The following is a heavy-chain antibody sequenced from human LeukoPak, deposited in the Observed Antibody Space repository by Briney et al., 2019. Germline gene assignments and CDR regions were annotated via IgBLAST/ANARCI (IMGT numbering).Heavy chain of an antibody. CDR3: ARRYCSGGSCYSGGNWFDP. CDR1: GGSISSYY. J-gene: IGHJ5*02. D-gene: IGHD2-15*01. CDR2: IYYSGST. V-gene: IGHV4-59*08. Sequence: SETLSLTCTVSGGSISSYYWSWIRQPPGKGLEWIGYIYYSGSTNYNPSLKSRVTISVDTSKNQFSLKLSSVTAADTAVYYWARRYCSGGSCYSGGNWFDPWGQGTLVTVSS.